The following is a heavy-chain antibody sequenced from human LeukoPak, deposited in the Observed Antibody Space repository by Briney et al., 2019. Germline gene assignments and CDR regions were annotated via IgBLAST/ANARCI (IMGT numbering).Heavy chain of an antibody. V-gene: IGHV3-30-3*01. CDR2: ISYDGSNK. CDR3: AKGYTADYYDSSGYDRTDY. D-gene: IGHD3-22*01. CDR1: GFTFSSYA. Sequence: GRSLRLSCAASGFTFSSYAMHWVRQAPGKGLEWVAVISYDGSNKYYADSVKGRFTISRDNSKNTLYLQMNSLRAEDTAVYYCAKGYTADYYDSSGYDRTDYWGQGTLVTVSS. J-gene: IGHJ4*02.